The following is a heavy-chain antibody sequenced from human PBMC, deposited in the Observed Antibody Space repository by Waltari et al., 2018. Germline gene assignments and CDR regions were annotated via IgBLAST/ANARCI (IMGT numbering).Heavy chain of an antibody. Sequence: QVQLQESGPGLVKPSETLSLTCAVSGYSISSGYYWGWIRQPPGKGLEWIGSIYHSGSTYYNPSLKSRVTISVDTSKNQFSLKLSSVTAADTAVYYCARQRGIVVVVAATPTGYFQHWGQGTLVTVSS. V-gene: IGHV4-38-2*01. CDR2: IYHSGST. CDR1: GYSISSGYY. CDR3: ARQRGIVVVVAATPTGYFQH. D-gene: IGHD2-15*01. J-gene: IGHJ1*01.